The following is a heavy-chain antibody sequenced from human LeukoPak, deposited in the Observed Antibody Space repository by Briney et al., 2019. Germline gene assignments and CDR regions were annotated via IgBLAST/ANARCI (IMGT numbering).Heavy chain of an antibody. CDR3: ARGPGGRSGYYPLEDYYYYYYMDV. D-gene: IGHD3-22*01. CDR2: IIPIFGTA. V-gene: IGHV1-69*06. J-gene: IGHJ6*03. Sequence: SVKVSCKASGGTFSTYAISWVRQAPGQGLEWMGGIIPIFGTANYAQKFQGRVTITADKSTSTAYMYLSSLRSEDTAVYYCARGPGGRSGYYPLEDYYYYYYMDVWGKGTTVTVSS. CDR1: GGTFSTYA.